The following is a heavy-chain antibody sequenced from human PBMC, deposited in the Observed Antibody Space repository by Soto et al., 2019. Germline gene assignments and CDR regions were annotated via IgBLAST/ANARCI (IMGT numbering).Heavy chain of an antibody. J-gene: IGHJ4*02. Sequence: ASVKVSCKASGYTFTSYGISWVRQAPGQGLEWMGWISAYNGNTNYAQKLQGRVTMTTDKSTSTAYMELSSLRSDDTAVYYCARSVAARPSPFDYWGQGTLVTVSS. D-gene: IGHD6-6*01. V-gene: IGHV1-18*01. CDR3: ARSVAARPSPFDY. CDR1: GYTFTSYG. CDR2: ISAYNGNT.